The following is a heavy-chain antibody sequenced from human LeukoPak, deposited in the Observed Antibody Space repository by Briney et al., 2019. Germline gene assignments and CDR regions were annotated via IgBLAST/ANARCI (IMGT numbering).Heavy chain of an antibody. CDR1: GFTFSSYA. D-gene: IGHD3-10*01. V-gene: IGHV3-23*01. CDR3: ATQAFQLLWFGELYNY. J-gene: IGHJ4*02. Sequence: GGSLRLSCAAPGFTFSSYAMSWVRQAPGKGLEWVSAISGSGGSTYYADSVKGRFTISRDNSKNTLYLQMNSLRAEDTAVYYCATQAFQLLWFGELYNYWGQGTLVTVSS. CDR2: ISGSGGST.